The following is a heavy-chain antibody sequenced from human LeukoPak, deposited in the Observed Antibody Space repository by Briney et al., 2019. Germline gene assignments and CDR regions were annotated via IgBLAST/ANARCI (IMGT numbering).Heavy chain of an antibody. J-gene: IGHJ3*02. CDR2: IWYDGSNK. D-gene: IGHD3-22*01. Sequence: GGSLRLSCAASGFTFSSYGMHWVRQAPDKGLEWVAVIWYDGSNKYYEDSVKGRFTISRDNSKNTLYLQMNSLRAEDTAVYYCAKVYYYDSSGYSPGAFDIWGQGTMVTVSS. V-gene: IGHV3-33*06. CDR1: GFTFSSYG. CDR3: AKVYYYDSSGYSPGAFDI.